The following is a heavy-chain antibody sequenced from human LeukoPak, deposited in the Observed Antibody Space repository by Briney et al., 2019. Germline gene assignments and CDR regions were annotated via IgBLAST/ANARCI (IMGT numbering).Heavy chain of an antibody. CDR2: IKQDGSEK. CDR3: ARDLAGPPQEAFDI. V-gene: IGHV3-7*01. J-gene: IGHJ3*02. CDR1: GFTFSSYW. Sequence: GGSLRLSCAASGFTFSSYWMSWVRQAPGKGLEWVANIKQDGSEKYYVDSVKGRFTISRDNAENSLYLQMTSLRAEDTAVYYCARDLAGPPQEAFDIWGQGTMVTVRS.